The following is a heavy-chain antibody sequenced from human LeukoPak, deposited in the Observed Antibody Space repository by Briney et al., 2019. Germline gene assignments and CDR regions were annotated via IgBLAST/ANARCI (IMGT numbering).Heavy chain of an antibody. J-gene: IGHJ4*02. CDR2: ITPMFGTA. Sequence: GASVKVSCKASGVTFSRSRISCVRQAPGQGVEWMGGITPMFGTANYAQKCHGRVTITADGSTSTAYLELTSLRSEDTAIYYCARDAAIFDSSGYYFPWWGQGALVTVSS. CDR1: GVTFSRSR. V-gene: IGHV1-69*13. D-gene: IGHD3-22*01. CDR3: ARDAAIFDSSGYYFPW.